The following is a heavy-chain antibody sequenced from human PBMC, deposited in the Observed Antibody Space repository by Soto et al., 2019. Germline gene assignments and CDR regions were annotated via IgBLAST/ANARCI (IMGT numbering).Heavy chain of an antibody. D-gene: IGHD6-13*01. J-gene: IGHJ4*02. CDR3: VRDSGAKLSSS. Sequence: PSETLSLTCTVSGGSISSSSYYWGWIRQPPGKGLEWIGSIYYSGSTYYNPSLKSRVTISVDTSKNQFSLKLSSVTAADTAVYYCVRDSGAKLSSSWGQGTLVTVSS. CDR1: GGSISSSSYY. V-gene: IGHV4-39*02. CDR2: IYYSGST.